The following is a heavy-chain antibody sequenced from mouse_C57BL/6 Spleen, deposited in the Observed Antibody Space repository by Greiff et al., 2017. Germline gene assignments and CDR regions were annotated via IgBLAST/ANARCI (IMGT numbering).Heavy chain of an antibody. J-gene: IGHJ4*01. D-gene: IGHD1-1*01. CDR3: ARANYYGLGAMDD. V-gene: IGHV1-55*01. Sequence: VQLQQPGAELVKPGASVKMSCKASGYTFTSYWITWVKQRPGQGLEWIGDIYPGSGSTNYNEKFKSKATLTVDTSSSTAYMQLSSLTSEDSAVYYCARANYYGLGAMDDWGQGTSVTVSS. CDR1: GYTFTSYW. CDR2: IYPGSGST.